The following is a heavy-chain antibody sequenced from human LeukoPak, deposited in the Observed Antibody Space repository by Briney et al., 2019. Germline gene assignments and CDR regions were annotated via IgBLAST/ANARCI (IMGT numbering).Heavy chain of an antibody. CDR1: GESISGFY. CDR3: ARGVVIAPQTFDY. Sequence: SETMSLTCTVSGESISGFYWTWIRQPPGKGLEWIGYIYYSGSTNYNPSLKSRVTISVDTSKNQFSLELSSVTAADTAVYYCARGVVIAPQTFDYWGQGTLVTVSS. J-gene: IGHJ4*02. D-gene: IGHD2-21*01. CDR2: IYYSGST. V-gene: IGHV4-59*01.